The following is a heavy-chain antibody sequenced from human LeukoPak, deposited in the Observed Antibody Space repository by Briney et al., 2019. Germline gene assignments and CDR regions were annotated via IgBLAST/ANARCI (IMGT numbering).Heavy chain of an antibody. CDR3: TRGGSYPFDY. D-gene: IGHD1-26*01. J-gene: IGHJ4*02. CDR2: INSDGSST. Sequence: GGSLRLSCAASGFTFSSSWMHWVRQAPGEGLVWLSRINSDGSSTSYADSLKGRFTISRDNAKNTLYLQMNSLRADDTAVYCCTRGGSYPFDYWGQGTLVTVSS. CDR1: GFTFSSSW. V-gene: IGHV3-74*01.